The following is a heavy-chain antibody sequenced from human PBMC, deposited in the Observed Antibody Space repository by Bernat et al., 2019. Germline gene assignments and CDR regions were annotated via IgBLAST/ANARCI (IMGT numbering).Heavy chain of an antibody. CDR1: GFTFSSYE. J-gene: IGHJ4*02. CDR3: ARDWGYYDFWSGYPRYYFDY. CDR2: ISSSGSTI. D-gene: IGHD3-3*01. V-gene: IGHV3-48*03. Sequence: EVQLVESGGGLVQPGGSLRLSCAASGFTFSSYEMNWVRQAPGKGLEWVSYISSSGSTIYSADSVKGRFTISSDNAKNSLYLQMNSLRAEDTAVYYCARDWGYYDFWSGYPRYYFDYWGQGTLVTVSS.